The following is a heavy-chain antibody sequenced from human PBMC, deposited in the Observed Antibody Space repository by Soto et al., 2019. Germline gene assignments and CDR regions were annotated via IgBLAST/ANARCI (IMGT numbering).Heavy chain of an antibody. J-gene: IGHJ5*02. CDR1: GFTFGDYG. V-gene: IGHV3-49*03. CDR3: SRAGETMVRGAVGP. Sequence: EVQLVESGGGLVQPGRSLRLSCTASGFTFGDYGMSWFRQAPGKGLEWVGFIRAKAYGGTTGYAASVEGRFTISRDDSKSIAYLQMNSLKTEDTAVYYCSRAGETMVRGAVGPWGQGTLVTVSS. D-gene: IGHD3-10*01. CDR2: IRAKAYGGTT.